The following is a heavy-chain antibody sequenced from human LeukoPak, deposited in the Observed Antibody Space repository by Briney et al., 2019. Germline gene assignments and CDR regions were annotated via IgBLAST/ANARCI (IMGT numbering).Heavy chain of an antibody. J-gene: IGHJ2*01. Sequence: GGSLRLSCEASGFTFSSYEMNWVRQAPGKGLEWVSYISSSGSTIYYADSVKGRFTISRDNAKNSLYLQMNSLRAEDTAVYYCARVGYNWNYGYWYFDLWGRGTLVTVSS. D-gene: IGHD1-7*01. CDR2: ISSSGSTI. V-gene: IGHV3-48*03. CDR3: ARVGYNWNYGYWYFDL. CDR1: GFTFSSYE.